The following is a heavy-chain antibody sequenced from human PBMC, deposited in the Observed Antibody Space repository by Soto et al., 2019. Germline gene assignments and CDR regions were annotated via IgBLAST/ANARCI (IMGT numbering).Heavy chain of an antibody. CDR3: ARPYSGSDAFDI. J-gene: IGHJ3*02. CDR2: IWYDGSNK. CDR1: GFTFSSYG. V-gene: IGHV3-33*01. D-gene: IGHD1-26*01. Sequence: QVQLVESGGGVVQPGRSLRLSCAASGFTFSSYGMHWVRQAPGKGLEWVAVIWYDGSNKYYADSVKGRFTISRDNSKNTLYLQMNSLRAEDTAVYYCARPYSGSDAFDIWGQGTMVTVSS.